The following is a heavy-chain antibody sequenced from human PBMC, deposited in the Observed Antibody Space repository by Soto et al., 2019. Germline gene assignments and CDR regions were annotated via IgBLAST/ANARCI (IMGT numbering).Heavy chain of an antibody. CDR3: ARERYLIPGGPGWFDP. D-gene: IGHD3-9*01. Sequence: KPSETLSLTCTVSGGSISSYYWSWIRQPAGKGLEWIGRIYTSGSTNYNPSLKSRVTMSVDTSKNQFSLKLSSVTAADTAVYYCARERYLIPGGPGWFDPWGQATLVTICS. CDR1: GGSISSYY. CDR2: IYTSGST. V-gene: IGHV4-4*07. J-gene: IGHJ5*02.